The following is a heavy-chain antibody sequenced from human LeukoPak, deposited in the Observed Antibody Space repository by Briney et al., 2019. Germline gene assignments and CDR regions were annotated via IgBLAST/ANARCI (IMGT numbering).Heavy chain of an antibody. D-gene: IGHD6-6*01. J-gene: IGHJ4*02. Sequence: SETLSLTCTVSGGSISSYYWSWIRQPPGKGLEWIGYIYYTGSTNYNPSLKSRVAMFVDMSKNQFSLRLSSVTAADTAVYYCARHRAYSSSSPFDYWGQGTLVTVSS. V-gene: IGHV4-59*08. CDR3: ARHRAYSSSSPFDY. CDR2: IYYTGST. CDR1: GGSISSYY.